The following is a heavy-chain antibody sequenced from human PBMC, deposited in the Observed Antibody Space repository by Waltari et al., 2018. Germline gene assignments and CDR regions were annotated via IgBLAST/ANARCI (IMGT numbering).Heavy chain of an antibody. J-gene: IGHJ3*02. V-gene: IGHV1-69*14. CDR1: GGTFSSYA. Sequence: QVQLVQSGTEVKKPGSSVKVSCKASGGTFSSYASSWVRQDPGQGLEWMGGVIPIFGTANYAQKFQGRVTITADKSTSTAYMELSSLRSEDTAVYYCARDWNDFWSGYSRNDAFDIWGQGTMVTVSS. CDR2: VIPIFGTA. CDR3: ARDWNDFWSGYSRNDAFDI. D-gene: IGHD3-3*01.